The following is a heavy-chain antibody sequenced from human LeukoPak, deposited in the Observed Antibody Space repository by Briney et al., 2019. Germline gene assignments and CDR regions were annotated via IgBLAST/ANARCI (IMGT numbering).Heavy chain of an antibody. V-gene: IGHV1-2*02. D-gene: IGHD6-13*01. CDR3: ARENVNRGSSWGYDYFGMDV. CDR2: INPNSGGT. Sequence: ASVTVSCKASGYTFTGYYMHWVRRAPGQGLEWMGWINPNSGGTNYAQKFQGRVTMTRDTSISTAYMELSRLRSDDTAVYFCARENVNRGSSWGYDYFGMDVWGQGTAVTVSS. CDR1: GYTFTGYY. J-gene: IGHJ6*02.